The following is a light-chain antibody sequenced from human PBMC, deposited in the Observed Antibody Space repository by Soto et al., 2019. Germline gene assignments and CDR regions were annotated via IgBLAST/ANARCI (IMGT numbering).Light chain of an antibody. CDR1: QSVSSN. CDR2: GAS. CDR3: QQYNNWPPDT. V-gene: IGKV3-15*01. Sequence: EIVITQSPATLSVSPGERATLSCRASQSVSSNLAWYQQKPGQAPRLLIYGASTSATGIPARFSGSGSGTEFTLTISSLQSEDFAVYYCQQYNNWPPDTFGQGTKLEI. J-gene: IGKJ2*01.